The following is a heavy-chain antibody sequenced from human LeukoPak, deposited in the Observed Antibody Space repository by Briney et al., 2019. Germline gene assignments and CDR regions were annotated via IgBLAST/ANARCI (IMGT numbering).Heavy chain of an antibody. J-gene: IGHJ6*02. CDR2: INPSGGST. V-gene: IGHV1-46*01. CDR1: GYTFTSYY. D-gene: IGHD2-15*01. CDR3: ARERWHCRGNDCYSVYYYGLDV. Sequence: ASVKVSCKASGYTFTSYYMHWVRQAPGQGLEWMGIINPSGGSTSYAQKFQGRVTMTRDTSTSTVYMELSSLTSDDTAVYYCARERWHCRGNDCYSVYYYGLDVWGQGTTVTVSS.